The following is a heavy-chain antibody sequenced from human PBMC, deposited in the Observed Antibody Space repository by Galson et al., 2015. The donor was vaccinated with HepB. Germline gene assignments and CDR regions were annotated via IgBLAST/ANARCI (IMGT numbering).Heavy chain of an antibody. Sequence: SVKVSCKASGYTFTGYYMHWVRQAPGQGLEWMGWINPNSGGTNYAQKFQGRVTMTRDTSISTAYMELSRLRSDDTAVYYCARYSGSYPGAFDIRGQGTMVTVSS. CDR3: ARYSGSYPGAFDI. V-gene: IGHV1-2*02. D-gene: IGHD1-26*01. CDR1: GYTFTGYY. CDR2: INPNSGGT. J-gene: IGHJ3*02.